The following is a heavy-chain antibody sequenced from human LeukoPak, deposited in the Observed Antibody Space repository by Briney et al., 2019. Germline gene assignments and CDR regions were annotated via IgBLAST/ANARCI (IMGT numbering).Heavy chain of an antibody. CDR3: ATSRTAAPSD. V-gene: IGHV3-74*01. CDR2: INSYGRTT. Sequence: GGSLRLPCAASGFTFSSNWMHWVRQVPGKGLVWVSRINSYGRTTSYVDSVKGRFTISRDNAKKTLYLQMNSLRVEDTAVYFCATSRTAAPSDWGQGTLVTVSS. CDR1: GFTFSSNW. D-gene: IGHD6-25*01. J-gene: IGHJ4*02.